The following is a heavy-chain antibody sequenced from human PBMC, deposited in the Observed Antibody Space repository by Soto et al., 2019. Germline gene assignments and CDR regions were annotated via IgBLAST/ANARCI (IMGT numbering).Heavy chain of an antibody. CDR1: GGSISSGGYY. V-gene: IGHV4-31*03. D-gene: IGHD6-13*01. Sequence: QVQLQESGPGLVKPSQTLSLTCTVSGGSISSGGYYWSWIRQHPGKGLEWNGYISYSGSTYYNSSLKSRVTISVDTSKNQFSLKLTSVTAADTAVYYCAREGAGPKGSSSWPDDAFDIWGQGTMVTVSS. CDR2: ISYSGST. CDR3: AREGAGPKGSSSWPDDAFDI. J-gene: IGHJ3*02.